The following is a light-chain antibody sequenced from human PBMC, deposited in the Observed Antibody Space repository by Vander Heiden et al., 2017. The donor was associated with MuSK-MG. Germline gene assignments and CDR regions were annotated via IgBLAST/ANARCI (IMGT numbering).Light chain of an antibody. Sequence: DIQMSQSPSSLSASIGDRVTITCRASQTIRGSLNWYQQKPGKAPKLLIQGTSSLQSAVSSRFSGSGSATDFTLPISSLQPEDFATYYSQEKYNMPPHIFGQGTKLEIK. V-gene: IGKV1-39*01. CDR3: QEKYNMPPHI. J-gene: IGKJ2*01. CDR1: QTIRGS. CDR2: GTS.